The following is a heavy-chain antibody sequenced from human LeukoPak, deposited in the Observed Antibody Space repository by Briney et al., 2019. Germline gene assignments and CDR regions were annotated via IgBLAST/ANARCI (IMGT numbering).Heavy chain of an antibody. CDR2: ISTDGSST. D-gene: IGHD1-26*01. CDR1: GFTFSRNW. CDR3: ARGVGDKYYFDY. J-gene: IGHJ4*02. Sequence: EGSLRLSCAASGFTFSRNWMHWVRQAPGKGLVWLSRISTDGSSTSYADSVQGRFTISRDNAKNTVYLQMDSLRAEDTAVYYCARGVGDKYYFDYWGQGTLVTVSS. V-gene: IGHV3-74*01.